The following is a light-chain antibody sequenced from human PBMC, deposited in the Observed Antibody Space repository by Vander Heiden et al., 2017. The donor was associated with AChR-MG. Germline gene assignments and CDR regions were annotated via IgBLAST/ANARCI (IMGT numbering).Light chain of an antibody. CDR3: QVWDSMNNHVV. V-gene: IGLV3-21*02. CDR1: DHGRQV. CDR2: DDS. Sequence: SYVLTQAPSVSAAPGPTATVTYGGHDHGRQVVLGYQQKPGPAPVVVIYDDSDWRSGISERFSGSNSGDTATLTISRVEAGDEATYYCQVWDSMNNHVVFGRGTRLT. J-gene: IGLJ3*02.